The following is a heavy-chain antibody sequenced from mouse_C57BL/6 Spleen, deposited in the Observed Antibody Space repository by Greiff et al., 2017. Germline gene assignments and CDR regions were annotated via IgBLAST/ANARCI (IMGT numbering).Heavy chain of an antibody. D-gene: IGHD1-1*01. CDR1: GFTFSDYG. J-gene: IGHJ2*02. Sequence: EVQVVESGGGLVKPGGSLKLSCAASGFTFSDYGMHWVRQAPGKGLEWVAYISSGSSTIYYADTVKGRFTISSDNPKNTRCLQMTSLRSEDTAVYYCARGTTVVYFDYWGQGTSLTVSS. V-gene: IGHV5-17*01. CDR3: ARGTTVVYFDY. CDR2: ISSGSSTI.